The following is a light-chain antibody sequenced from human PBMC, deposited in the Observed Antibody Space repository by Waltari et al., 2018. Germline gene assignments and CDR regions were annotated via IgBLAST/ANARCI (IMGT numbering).Light chain of an antibody. CDR3: VTWDESLNGPV. Sequence: QSVLTQPPSASGVPGQRVTISCSGRSSNIGSDTVKWYQQLPGTAPKLLIYNNDQRPSGVPDRFSGSKSGTSASLAISGLQSEDEADYYCVTWDESLNGPVFGGGTKLTVL. J-gene: IGLJ3*02. V-gene: IGLV1-44*01. CDR1: SSNIGSDT. CDR2: NND.